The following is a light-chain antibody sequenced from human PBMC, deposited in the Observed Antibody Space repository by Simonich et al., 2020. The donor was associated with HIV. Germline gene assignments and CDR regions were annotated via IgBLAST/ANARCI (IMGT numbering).Light chain of an antibody. CDR1: QSVSRN. Sequence: EIVMTQSPATLSVSPGERATLSCRASQSVSRNLACYQQKPGQAPRLLIYGASTRATGNPARFSGSGSGTEFTLTISSLQSEDFAVYYCQQYNNWPLTWTFGQGTKVEIK. J-gene: IGKJ1*01. CDR2: GAS. V-gene: IGKV3-15*01. CDR3: QQYNNWPLTWT.